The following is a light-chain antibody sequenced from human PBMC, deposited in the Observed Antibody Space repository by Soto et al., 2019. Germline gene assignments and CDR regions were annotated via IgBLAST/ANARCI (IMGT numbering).Light chain of an antibody. J-gene: IGKJ2*01. V-gene: IGKV1-27*01. CDR3: QNYNSAPNT. CDR1: KAITNY. CDR2: GAS. Sequence: DIRMTQSPSSLSASVGDGITITCRASKAITNYLAWYQQKPGKVPKLLIYGASTLQSGVPSRFTGSGSGTVFTLTITSLQPEDVATYYCQNYNSAPNTFGQGTRLEIK.